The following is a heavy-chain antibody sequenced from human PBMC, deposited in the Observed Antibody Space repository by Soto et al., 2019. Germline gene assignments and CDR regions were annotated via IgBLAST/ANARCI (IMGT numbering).Heavy chain of an antibody. CDR2: ISSSSSYI. V-gene: IGHV3-21*01. CDR3: DRIQIGYDAFDI. Sequence: PRGSLRLSCAASGFTFSSYSMNWVRQAPGKGLEWVSSISSSSSYIYYADSVKGRFTISTDNAKNSLYLQMNSLRAEDTAVYYGDRIQIGYDAFDIWRQGKMVTVSS. D-gene: IGHD2-15*01. J-gene: IGHJ3*02. CDR1: GFTFSSYS.